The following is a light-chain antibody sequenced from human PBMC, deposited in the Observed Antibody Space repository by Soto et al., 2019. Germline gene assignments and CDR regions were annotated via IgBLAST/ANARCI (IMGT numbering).Light chain of an antibody. J-gene: IGKJ5*01. CDR3: QQYNNWPPT. Sequence: EIVITQSPATLSVSPGEGATLSCMASQSVGINVAWYQQKRGQVPRLLIYAASTRAIGIPARFSGSGSGTEFTLTISSLQSEDFAVYYCQQYNNWPPTFGQGTRLEIK. CDR2: AAS. V-gene: IGKV3-15*01. CDR1: QSVGIN.